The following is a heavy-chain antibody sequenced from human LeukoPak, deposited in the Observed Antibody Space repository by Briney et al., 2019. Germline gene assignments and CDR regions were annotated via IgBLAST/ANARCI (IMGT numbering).Heavy chain of an antibody. CDR1: GYTFTGYY. CDR2: INPNSGGT. D-gene: IGHD6-19*01. CDR3: ARESSIAVAGMGY. Sequence: ASVKVSCKASGYTFTGYYMHWVRQAPGQGLEWMGWINPNSGGTNYAQKFQGRVTMTRDTSISTAYMELSRLRSDDTAVYYCARESSIAVAGMGYWGQGTLVTVSS. J-gene: IGHJ4*02. V-gene: IGHV1-2*02.